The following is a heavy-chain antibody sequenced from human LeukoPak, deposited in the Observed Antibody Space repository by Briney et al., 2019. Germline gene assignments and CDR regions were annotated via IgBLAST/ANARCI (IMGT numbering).Heavy chain of an antibody. D-gene: IGHD3-22*01. CDR2: IRSDGTNE. J-gene: IGHJ4*02. V-gene: IGHV3-30*02. CDR1: GITFRIHG. Sequence: GGSLRLSCAASGITFRIHGMHWVRQAPGKGLEWVAFIRSDGTNEYYADSVKGRFTISRDNSKNTLYLQMNSLRAEDTAVYYCARPTYYYDSSGYNYWGQGTLVTVSS. CDR3: ARPTYYYDSSGYNY.